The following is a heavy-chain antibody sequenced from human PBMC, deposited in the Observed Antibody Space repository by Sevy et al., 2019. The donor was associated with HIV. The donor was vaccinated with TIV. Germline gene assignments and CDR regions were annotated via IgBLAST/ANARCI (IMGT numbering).Heavy chain of an antibody. Sequence: GGSLRLSCAASGFTFDDYAMHWVRQAPGKGPEWVSGISWNSGSIGYADSVKGRFTISRDNAKNSLYLQMNSLRAEDTALYYCAKARRVVVEGGAFDIWGQGTMVTVSS. J-gene: IGHJ3*02. CDR1: GFTFDDYA. V-gene: IGHV3-9*01. CDR2: ISWNSGSI. CDR3: AKARRVVVEGGAFDI. D-gene: IGHD3-22*01.